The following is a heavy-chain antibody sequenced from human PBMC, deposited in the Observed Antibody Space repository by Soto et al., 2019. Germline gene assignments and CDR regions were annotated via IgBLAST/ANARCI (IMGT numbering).Heavy chain of an antibody. Sequence: PGGSLRLSCAASGFTFATAWINWVRQAPGKGLEWVSVISGSSDIIYYADSVKGRFTISRDISKNTLYLQVNSLRAEDTAVYYCAKGPYSSGGYSGMDVWGQGTTVTVSS. V-gene: IGHV3-23*01. CDR3: AKGPYSSGGYSGMDV. CDR1: GFTFATAW. J-gene: IGHJ6*02. CDR2: ISGSSDII. D-gene: IGHD3-22*01.